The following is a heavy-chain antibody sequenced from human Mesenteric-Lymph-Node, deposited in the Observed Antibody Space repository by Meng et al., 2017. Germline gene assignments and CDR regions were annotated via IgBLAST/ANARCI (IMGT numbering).Heavy chain of an antibody. V-gene: IGHV4-34*12. D-gene: IGHD2-8*02. CDR3: ARRPTGIDY. CDR2: IIHGGSH. Sequence: LQQWWAVLLNAFETHALPCAAKCGSVSGASWNWIRQPPGKGLEWIGDIIHGGSHSYIPSLKSRVTISIDTYKNQLSLMLSSVTAADTAVYYCARRPTGIDYWGQGTLVTVSS. J-gene: IGHJ4*02. CDR1: CGSVSGAS.